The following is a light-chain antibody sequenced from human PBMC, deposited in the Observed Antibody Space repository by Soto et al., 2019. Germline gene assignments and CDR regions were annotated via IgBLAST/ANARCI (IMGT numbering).Light chain of an antibody. J-gene: IGLJ2*01. CDR2: DVS. CDR3: CSYAGIVV. CDR1: SSDVGGYNY. V-gene: IGLV2-11*01. Sequence: QSALTQPRSVSGSPGQSVTISCTGTSSDVGGYNYVSWYQQHPGKAPKLMIYDVSKRPSGVPDRFSGSKSGNTASLTISGLQAEYEADYYCCSYAGIVVFGGGTKVTVL.